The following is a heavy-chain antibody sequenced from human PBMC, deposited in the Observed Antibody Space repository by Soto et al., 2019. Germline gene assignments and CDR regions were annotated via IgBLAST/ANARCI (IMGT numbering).Heavy chain of an antibody. D-gene: IGHD4-17*01. Sequence: GSLRLSCAASGFTFSSYSMNWVRQAPGKGLEWVSSISSSSSYIDYADSVKGRFTISRDNAKNSLYLQMNSLRAEDTAVYYCASDRGYGDYRFGYWDQGTLVTVSS. CDR2: ISSSSSYI. CDR3: ASDRGYGDYRFGY. CDR1: GFTFSSYS. J-gene: IGHJ4*02. V-gene: IGHV3-21*01.